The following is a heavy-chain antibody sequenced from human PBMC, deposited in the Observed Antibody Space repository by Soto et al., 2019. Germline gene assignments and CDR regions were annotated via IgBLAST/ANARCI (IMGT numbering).Heavy chain of an antibody. Sequence: EVQLVESGGGLVQPGGSLRLSCAASGFTFSSYSTNWVRQAPGKGLEWVSYISSSSSTIYYADSVKGRFTISRDNAKNSLYLQMNSLRDEDTAVYYCARAKSHIVVVVAAQFDYWGQGTLVTVSS. D-gene: IGHD2-15*01. J-gene: IGHJ4*02. CDR2: ISSSSSTI. V-gene: IGHV3-48*02. CDR1: GFTFSSYS. CDR3: ARAKSHIVVVVAAQFDY.